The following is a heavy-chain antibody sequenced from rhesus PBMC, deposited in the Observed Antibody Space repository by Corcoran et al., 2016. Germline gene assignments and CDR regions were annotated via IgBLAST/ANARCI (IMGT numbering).Heavy chain of an antibody. J-gene: IGHJ4*01. Sequence: EVQLVASGGGLVQPGGSLRPSCAASGFTFSSYGLSGVRQAPGKGLEWVSYISNGGGSTYYADSVKGRFTISRDNSKNTLSLQMNSLRAEDTAVYYCAKGKLGFFDYWGQGVLVTVSS. CDR1: GFTFSSYG. D-gene: IGHD3-34*01. V-gene: IGHV3S5*01. CDR2: ISNGGGST. CDR3: AKGKLGFFDY.